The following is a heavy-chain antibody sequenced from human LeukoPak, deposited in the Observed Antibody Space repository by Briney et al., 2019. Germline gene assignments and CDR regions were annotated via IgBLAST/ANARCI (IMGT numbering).Heavy chain of an antibody. CDR3: ARFSSSWYYFDY. D-gene: IGHD6-13*01. J-gene: IGHJ4*02. Sequence: SETLSLTCTVSGYSISSGYYWGWIRQPPGKGLEWIGSIYHSGSTYYNPSLKSRVTISVDTSKNQFSLKLSSVTAADTAVYYCARFSSSWYYFDYWGQGTLVTVSS. V-gene: IGHV4-38-2*02. CDR1: GYSISSGYY. CDR2: IYHSGST.